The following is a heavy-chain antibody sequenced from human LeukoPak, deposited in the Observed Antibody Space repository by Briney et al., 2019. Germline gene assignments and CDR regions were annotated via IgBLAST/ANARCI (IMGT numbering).Heavy chain of an antibody. CDR1: GYTFTGYY. V-gene: IGHV1-2*04. CDR2: INPNSGGT. J-gene: IGHJ4*02. Sequence: ASVKVSCKASGYTFTGYYMHWVRQAPGQGLEWMGWINPNSGGTNYAQKFQGWVTMTRDTSISTAYMELSRLRSDDTAVYYCARNYDFWSGYYTLGAYWGQGTLVTVSS. D-gene: IGHD3-3*01. CDR3: ARNYDFWSGYYTLGAY.